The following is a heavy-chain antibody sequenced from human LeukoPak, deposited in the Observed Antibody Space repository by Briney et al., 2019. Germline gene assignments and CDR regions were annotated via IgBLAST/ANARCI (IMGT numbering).Heavy chain of an antibody. D-gene: IGHD4-23*01. CDR1: EFSFRSFA. J-gene: IGHJ4*02. Sequence: PGGSLRLSCAASEFSFRSFAMHWVRQAPGKGLEWVAVISCDGSAKDYAESVKGRFTISRDNANNTLYLQLDSLRAEDTAVYYCARDFGCSSNSGVDYWGQGTLVTVSS. V-gene: IGHV3-30-3*01. CDR2: ISCDGSAK. CDR3: ARDFGCSSNSGVDY.